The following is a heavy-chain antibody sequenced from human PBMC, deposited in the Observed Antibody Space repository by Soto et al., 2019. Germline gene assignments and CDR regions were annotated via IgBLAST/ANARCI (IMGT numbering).Heavy chain of an antibody. J-gene: IGHJ5*02. Sequence: QLQLQESGPGLVNPSETLSLTCTVSGDSISSSNYYWGWIRQPPGRGLEWIGSIYHSGSTYYHPSLKSRVTISVDTSRNQFSLKVSSVTAADTALYYCARLGRAYTAGGFDPWGQGTLVTVSS. V-gene: IGHV4-39*01. D-gene: IGHD3-10*01. CDR2: IYHSGST. CDR1: GDSISSSNYY. CDR3: ARLGRAYTAGGFDP.